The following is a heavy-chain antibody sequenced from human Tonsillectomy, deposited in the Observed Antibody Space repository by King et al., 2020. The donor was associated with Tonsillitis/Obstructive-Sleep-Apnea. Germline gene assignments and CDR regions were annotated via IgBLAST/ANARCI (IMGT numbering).Heavy chain of an antibody. D-gene: IGHD4-11*01. CDR1: GFIFNDYY. Sequence: VQLVESGGGLVKPGGSLRLSCAASGFIFNDYYMSWIRQAPGRGLEWVSYISSRVSTTYYADSVKGRFTISRDNAKNSLFLQMNSLRADDTAVYYCARGDGKPAYILDYWGQGTLVTVSS. CDR3: ARGDGKPAYILDY. CDR2: ISSRVSTT. V-gene: IGHV3-11*01. J-gene: IGHJ4*02.